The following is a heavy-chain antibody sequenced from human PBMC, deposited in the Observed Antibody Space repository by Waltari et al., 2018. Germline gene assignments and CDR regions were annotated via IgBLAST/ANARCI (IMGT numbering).Heavy chain of an antibody. J-gene: IGHJ4*02. Sequence: QVQLVESGGGVVQPGGSLRLSCAASGFTFSSYGMHWVRQAPGKGLEWGGFIRYDGSNKYYADVGKGRFNISRDNSKNTLYLQMNSMRAEDTAVYYCAKDGSLRFTEVRLDYWGQGTLVTVSS. V-gene: IGHV3-30*02. CDR3: AKDGSLRFTEVRLDY. D-gene: IGHD3-3*01. CDR2: IRYDGSNK. CDR1: GFTFSSYG.